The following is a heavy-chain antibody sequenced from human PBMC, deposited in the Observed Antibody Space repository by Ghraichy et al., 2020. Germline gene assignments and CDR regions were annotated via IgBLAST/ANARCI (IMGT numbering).Heavy chain of an antibody. V-gene: IGHV4-34*01. Sequence: SETLSLTCAVYGGSFSGYYWSWIRQPPGKGLEWIGEINHSGSTNYNPSLKSRVTISVDTSKNQFSLKLSSVTAADTAVYYCARGSYIVVVPAAIDGGWFDPWGQGTLVTVSS. CDR1: GGSFSGYY. CDR3: ARGSYIVVVPAAIDGGWFDP. CDR2: INHSGST. J-gene: IGHJ5*02. D-gene: IGHD2-2*01.